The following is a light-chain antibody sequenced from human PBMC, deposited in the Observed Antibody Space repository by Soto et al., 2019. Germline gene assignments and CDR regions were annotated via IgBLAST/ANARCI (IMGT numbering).Light chain of an antibody. V-gene: IGKV1-5*01. CDR3: QHYDSDPWT. CDR1: QTIRRW. J-gene: IGKJ1*01. Sequence: DIEMTQSPSTLSASVGDRVTITCRASQTIRRWLAWYQQRPGKAPKVLIYDASTLESGVPARFSGSGSETEFTLPISSLQPEDSATYYCQHYDSDPWTFGQGTKVEIK. CDR2: DAS.